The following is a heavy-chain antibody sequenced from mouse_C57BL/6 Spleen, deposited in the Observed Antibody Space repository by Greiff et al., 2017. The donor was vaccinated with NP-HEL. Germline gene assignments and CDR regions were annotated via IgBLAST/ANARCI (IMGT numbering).Heavy chain of an antibody. J-gene: IGHJ2*01. CDR3: ARRGTTVVAPFDY. CDR2: ISGGGGNT. V-gene: IGHV5-9*01. D-gene: IGHD1-1*01. Sequence: EVQLVESGGGLVKPGGSLKLSCAASGFTFSSYTMSWVRQTPEKRLEWVATISGGGGNTYYPDSVKGRFTISRDNAKNTLYLQMSSLRSEDTALYYGARRGTTVVAPFDYWGQGTTLTVSS. CDR1: GFTFSSYT.